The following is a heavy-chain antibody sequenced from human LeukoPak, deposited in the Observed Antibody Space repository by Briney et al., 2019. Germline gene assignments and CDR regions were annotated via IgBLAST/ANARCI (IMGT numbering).Heavy chain of an antibody. J-gene: IGHJ4*02. Sequence: PGGSLRLSCAASGFTFSSYGMSWVRQAPEKGLEWISSISGSGGSTYYADSVKGRFTISRDNSKNTLYLQMNSLRAEDTAVYYCAKDYKGVWLAYGSGSLESDYWGQGTLVAVSS. CDR1: GFTFSSYG. D-gene: IGHD3-10*01. CDR2: ISGSGGST. CDR3: AKDYKGVWLAYGSGSLESDY. V-gene: IGHV3-23*01.